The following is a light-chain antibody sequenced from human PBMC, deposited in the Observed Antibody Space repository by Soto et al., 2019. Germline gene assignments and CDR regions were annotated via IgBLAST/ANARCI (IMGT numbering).Light chain of an antibody. V-gene: IGKV3-20*01. CDR1: QNVDTKY. J-gene: IGKJ5*01. Sequence: EIVLTQSTGTLSLSPVERATLSCSASQNVDTKYLAWYQQKPGQDPRLLIYGTSSRATGIPDRFSGSGSGTDFTLTISRLEPEDFAVFYCQQYGSSITFGQGTRLETK. CDR2: GTS. CDR3: QQYGSSIT.